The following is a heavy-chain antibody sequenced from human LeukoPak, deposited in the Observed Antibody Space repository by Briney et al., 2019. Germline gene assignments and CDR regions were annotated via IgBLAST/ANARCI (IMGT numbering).Heavy chain of an antibody. J-gene: IGHJ4*02. CDR1: GYTFTSYY. CDR3: ARGIFGGVVTPDY. CDR2: INPSGGSA. V-gene: IGHV1-46*01. Sequence: GASVKVSCKASGYTFTSYYMHWVRQAPGQGLEWMGIINPSGGSASYAQKFQGRVTMTRDTSTSTVYMELSRLRSDDTAVYYCARGIFGGVVTPDYWGQGTLVTVSS. D-gene: IGHD3-22*01.